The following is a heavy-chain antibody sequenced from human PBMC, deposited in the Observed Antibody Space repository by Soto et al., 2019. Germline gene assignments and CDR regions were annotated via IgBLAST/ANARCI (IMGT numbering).Heavy chain of an antibody. J-gene: IGHJ2*01. CDR1: GGTFSSHT. CDR2: IIPALGTA. CDR3: ARPHFGDSWYFEL. Sequence: QDQLVQSGAEVKKPGSSVKVSCKASGGTFSSHTFSWVRQAPGQGLEWMGRIIPALGTATYAQKFQGRVTIPADESATTVYMELNSLRSEDTAVSYCARPHFGDSWYFELWGRGTLVTVSS. D-gene: IGHD4-17*01. V-gene: IGHV1-69*08.